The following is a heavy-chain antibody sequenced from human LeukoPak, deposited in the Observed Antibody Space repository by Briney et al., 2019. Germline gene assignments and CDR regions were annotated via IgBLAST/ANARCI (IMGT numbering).Heavy chain of an antibody. CDR1: GFTSSSYA. V-gene: IGHV3-23*01. D-gene: IGHD3-16*02. J-gene: IGHJ5*02. Sequence: GGSLRLSCAASGFTSSSYAMSWVRQAPGKGLEWVSTISGGGGSTYYADSVKGRFTISRDNSKNTLYLQMNSLRAEDTAVYYCARDLGYDYVWGSYRYPNWFDPWGQGTLVTVSS. CDR3: ARDLGYDYVWGSYRYPNWFDP. CDR2: ISGGGGST.